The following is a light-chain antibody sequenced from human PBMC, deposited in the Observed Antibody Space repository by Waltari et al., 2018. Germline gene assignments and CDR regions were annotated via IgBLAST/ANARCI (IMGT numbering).Light chain of an antibody. V-gene: IGLV1-47*01. CDR3: ASWDDSLSALV. CDR1: SSNIGSNY. CDR2: RDD. Sequence: QSVLTQAPSASETPGQRITISCSGSSSNIGSNYVSWYQHLPGAAPKLLIGRDDPRPAGVPDRVSGSKSGTSASLAISGLRSEDEADYYCASWDDSLSALVFGGGTKLTVL. J-gene: IGLJ3*02.